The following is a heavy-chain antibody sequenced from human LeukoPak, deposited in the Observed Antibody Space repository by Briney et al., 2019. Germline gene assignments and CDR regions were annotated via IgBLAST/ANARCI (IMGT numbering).Heavy chain of an antibody. CDR3: ARRSFSYYGMDV. J-gene: IGHJ6*02. V-gene: IGHV4-59*02. D-gene: IGHD3-10*01. CDR2: MYYTGRT. CDR1: AGSVSPYY. Sequence: SETLSLTCTVSAGSVSPYYWSWIRQPPGKGLEYIGHMYYTGRTSYNPSLKSRITMSVDTSRNQFSLKLTSVSAADTALYYCARRSFSYYGMDVWGQGAAVTVSS.